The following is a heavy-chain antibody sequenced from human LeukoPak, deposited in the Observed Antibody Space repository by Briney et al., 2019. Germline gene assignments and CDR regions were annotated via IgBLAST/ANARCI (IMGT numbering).Heavy chain of an antibody. Sequence: ASVKVSCKASGYTFTSYDINWVRQATGQGLEWMGWMNPNSGNTGCAQKFQGRVTMTRNTSISTAYMELSSLRSEDTAVYYCARGRYCTNGVCYTRPPFDYWGQGTLVTVSS. D-gene: IGHD2-8*01. J-gene: IGHJ4*02. CDR1: GYTFTSYD. CDR2: MNPNSGNT. CDR3: ARGRYCTNGVCYTRPPFDY. V-gene: IGHV1-8*01.